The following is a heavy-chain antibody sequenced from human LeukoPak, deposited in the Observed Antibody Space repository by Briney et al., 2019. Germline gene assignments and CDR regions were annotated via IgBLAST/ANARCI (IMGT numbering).Heavy chain of an antibody. Sequence: PSETLSLTCAVSGASVSGSNYYWGWIRQPPGKGLEWIGNIYSSGSTYYNPSLKSRVTISVDTSKNQFSLKLSSVTAADTAVYYCARDRGGQWLDHDAFDIWGQGTMVTVSS. CDR2: IYSSGST. J-gene: IGHJ3*02. D-gene: IGHD6-19*01. V-gene: IGHV4-39*07. CDR1: GASVSGSNYY. CDR3: ARDRGGQWLDHDAFDI.